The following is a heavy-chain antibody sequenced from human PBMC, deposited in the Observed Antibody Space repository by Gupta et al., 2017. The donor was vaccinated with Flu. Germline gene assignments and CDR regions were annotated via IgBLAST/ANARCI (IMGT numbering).Heavy chain of an antibody. J-gene: IGHJ4*02. CDR1: GFTFSSHW. V-gene: IGHV3-74*01. Sequence: EVQLVESGGGLVQPGGSLRLSCAASGFTFSSHWMHWVRRAPGKGLVWVSGINSDGSSTSYADAVKGRFTISRDNAKNTLYLQMNSLRDEDTAVYYCARKNYGGNSELDYGGQGTLVTVSS. D-gene: IGHD4-23*01. CDR3: ARKNYGGNSELDY. CDR2: INSDGSST.